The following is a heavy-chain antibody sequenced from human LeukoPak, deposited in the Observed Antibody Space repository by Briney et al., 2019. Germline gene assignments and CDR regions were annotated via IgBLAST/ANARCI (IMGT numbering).Heavy chain of an antibody. V-gene: IGHV3-23*01. D-gene: IGHD3-16*01. CDR3: ATNWGLIDY. CDR2: ISGSGDNT. Sequence: PGGSLRLSCAASGFTFSSYVMSWVRQAPGKGLEWVSSISGSGDNTNYADSVKGRFTISRDNSKNTLYLQMNSLRAEDTAVYYCATNWGLIDYWGQGTLVTVSS. CDR1: GFTFSSYV. J-gene: IGHJ4*02.